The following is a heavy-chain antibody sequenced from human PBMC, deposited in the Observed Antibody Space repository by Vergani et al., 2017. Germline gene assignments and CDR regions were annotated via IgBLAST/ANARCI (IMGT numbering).Heavy chain of an antibody. V-gene: IGHV1-2*02. J-gene: IGHJ3*02. CDR1: GYTFTGYY. Sequence: QVQLVQSGAEVKKPGASVTVSCKASGYTFTGYYMHWVRQAPGQGLEWMGCINPNSGGTNYAQKFQGRVTITADKSTSTAYMELSRLRSEDTAVYYCARALTGDRRAFDIWGQGTMVTVSS. D-gene: IGHD7-27*01. CDR3: ARALTGDRRAFDI. CDR2: INPNSGGT.